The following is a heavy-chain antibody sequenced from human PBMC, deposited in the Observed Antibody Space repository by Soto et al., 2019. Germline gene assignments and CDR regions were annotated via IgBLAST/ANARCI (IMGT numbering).Heavy chain of an antibody. D-gene: IGHD6-19*01. CDR1: GFTFDDYT. CDR3: AKDFFSSSGWTPYYYYGMDV. Sequence: GGSLRLSCAASGFTFDDYTMHWVRQAPGKGLEWVSLISWDGGSTYYADSVKGRFTISRDNSKNSPYLQMNSLRTEDTALYYCAKDFFSSSGWTPYYYYGMDVWGQGTTVTVSS. J-gene: IGHJ6*02. V-gene: IGHV3-43*01. CDR2: ISWDGGST.